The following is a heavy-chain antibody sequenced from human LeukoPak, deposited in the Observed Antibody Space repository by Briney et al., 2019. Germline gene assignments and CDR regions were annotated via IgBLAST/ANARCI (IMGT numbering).Heavy chain of an antibody. D-gene: IGHD2-8*01. CDR1: GFTFSHYY. CDR2: ISGSGTTM. CDR3: AKGHTYGMI. J-gene: IGHJ4*02. V-gene: IGHV3-11*01. Sequence: PGGSLRLSCAASGFTFSHYYMSWIRQTPGKGPEWVSYISGSGTTMEYAKSVKGRFTISRDNAKDSLYLQVNSLEAEDTAVYYCAKGHTYGMIWGQGTLVSVSS.